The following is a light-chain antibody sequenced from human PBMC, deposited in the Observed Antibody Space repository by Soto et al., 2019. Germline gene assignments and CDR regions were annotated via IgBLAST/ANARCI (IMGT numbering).Light chain of an antibody. CDR2: DAS. Sequence: EIVLTQSPATLSLSPGERSTLSFRASQSVSTYLAWYQQRPGQAPRLLIYDASYRATDIPPRFSGSGSGTDFTLTISSLQPEDFAVYYCQQYNNWRTFGQGTKVDIK. V-gene: IGKV3-11*01. CDR1: QSVSTY. J-gene: IGKJ1*01. CDR3: QQYNNWRT.